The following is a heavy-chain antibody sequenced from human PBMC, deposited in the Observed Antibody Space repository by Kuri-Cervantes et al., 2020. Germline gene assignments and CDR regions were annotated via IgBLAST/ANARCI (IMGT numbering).Heavy chain of an antibody. V-gene: IGHV3-9*01. D-gene: IGHD4-23*01. CDR3: ARGIPAGWRNSHVSWFDP. CDR1: GFSFDDYG. J-gene: IGHJ5*02. CDR2: ISWNSGSI. Sequence: SLKISCAASGFSFDDYGMHWVRQAPGKGLEWVSGISWNSGSIGYADSVKGRFTISRDNAKNSLYLQMNSLRAEDTAVYYCARGIPAGWRNSHVSWFDPWGQGTLVTVSS.